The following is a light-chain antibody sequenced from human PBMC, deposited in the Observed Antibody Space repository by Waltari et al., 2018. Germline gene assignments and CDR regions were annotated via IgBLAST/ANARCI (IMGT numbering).Light chain of an antibody. V-gene: IGLV2-14*03. J-gene: IGLJ3*02. Sequence: QSALTQAASVSGPPGQPITISCTGTSSDVGGYNYVSWYQQHPGKAPKLIIYDVSNRPSGVSNRFSGSKSGNTASLTISGLQAEDEADYYCNSYASSNTRVFGGGTKLTVL. CDR3: NSYASSNTRV. CDR1: SSDVGGYNY. CDR2: DVS.